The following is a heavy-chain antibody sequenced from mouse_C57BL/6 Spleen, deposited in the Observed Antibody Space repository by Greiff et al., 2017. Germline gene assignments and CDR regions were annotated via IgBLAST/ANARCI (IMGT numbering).Heavy chain of an antibody. V-gene: IGHV1-15*01. CDR2: IDPETGGT. Sequence: VQLVESGAELVRPGASVTLSCKASGYTFTDYEMHWVKQTPVHGLEWIGAIDPETGGTAYNQKFKGKAILTADKSSSTAYMELRSLTSEDSAVYYCTYYGLYLDYWGQGTTLTVAS. CDR1: GYTFTDYE. D-gene: IGHD1-2*01. CDR3: TYYGLYLDY. J-gene: IGHJ2*01.